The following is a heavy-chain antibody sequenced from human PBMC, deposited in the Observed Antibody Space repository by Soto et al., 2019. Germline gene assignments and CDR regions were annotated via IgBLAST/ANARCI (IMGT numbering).Heavy chain of an antibody. V-gene: IGHV1-69-2*01. CDR1: GYTFTDYY. Sequence: ASVKVSCKVSGYTFTDYYMHWVQQAPGEGLEWMGLVDPEVDETVYAERFQGRVTITADTSSDTAYMELSSLRFEDTAVYYCATRRGPESSGWPLHYWGQGTLVTVSS. D-gene: IGHD3-22*01. CDR3: ATRRGPESSGWPLHY. CDR2: VDPEVDET. J-gene: IGHJ4*02.